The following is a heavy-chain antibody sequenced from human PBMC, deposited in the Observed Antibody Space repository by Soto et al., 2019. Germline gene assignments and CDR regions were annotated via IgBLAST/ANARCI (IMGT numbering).Heavy chain of an antibody. Sequence: QVQLVQSGAEVKKPGASVKVSCKASGYTFTGYYMHWVRQAPGQGLEWMGWINPNSGGTNYAQKFQGWVTMTRDTSISTDYMELSRLRSDDTAVYYCARTFTSSGWTLAFGYWGQGTLVTVSS. CDR2: INPNSGGT. CDR1: GYTFTGYY. V-gene: IGHV1-2*04. D-gene: IGHD6-19*01. J-gene: IGHJ4*02. CDR3: ARTFTSSGWTLAFGY.